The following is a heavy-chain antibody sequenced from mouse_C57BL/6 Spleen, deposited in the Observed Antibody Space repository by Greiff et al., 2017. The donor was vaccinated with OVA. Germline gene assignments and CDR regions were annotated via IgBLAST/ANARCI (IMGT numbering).Heavy chain of an antibody. CDR3: ATHYYGSSYSFDY. V-gene: IGHV1-82*01. Sequence: QVQLKESGPELVKPGASVKISCKASGYAFSSSWMNWVKQRPGKGLEWIGRIYPGDGDTNYNGKFKGKATLTADKSSSTAYMQLSSLTSEDSAVYFCATHYYGSSYSFDYWGQGTTLTVSS. J-gene: IGHJ2*01. CDR2: IYPGDGDT. CDR1: GYAFSSSW. D-gene: IGHD1-1*01.